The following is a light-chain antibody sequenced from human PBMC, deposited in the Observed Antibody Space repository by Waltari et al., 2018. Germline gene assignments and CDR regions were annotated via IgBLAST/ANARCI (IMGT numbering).Light chain of an antibody. CDR2: DAS. V-gene: IGKV3-11*01. CDR1: QTVGVS. Sequence: DIVLTQSPATLSLSPGERATLSCRASQTVGVSIAWYQQKPGQSPRLLIYDASNRDTGVPIRFSGSGSGTDFTLTISSLEPDDFALYYCQQRRSWPPTFGQGTKVEMK. J-gene: IGKJ1*01. CDR3: QQRRSWPPT.